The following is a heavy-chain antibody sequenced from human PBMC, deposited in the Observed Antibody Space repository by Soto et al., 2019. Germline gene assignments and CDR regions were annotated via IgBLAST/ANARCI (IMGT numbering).Heavy chain of an antibody. CDR3: ARGSTMGAWGLDY. CDR2: INPNNGNT. V-gene: IGHV1-8*01. CDR1: GYTFTSYD. Sequence: GPSVKVSCKASGYTFTSYDINWVRQATGQGLEWMGWINPNNGNTDYAQKFQGRVTITRNTSTSTAYMELSSLRSEDTAVYYCARGSTMGAWGLDYWGQGTPVTVSS. J-gene: IGHJ4*02. D-gene: IGHD1-26*01.